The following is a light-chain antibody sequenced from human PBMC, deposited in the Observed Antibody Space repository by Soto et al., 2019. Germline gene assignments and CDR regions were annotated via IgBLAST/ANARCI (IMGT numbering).Light chain of an antibody. CDR3: SSYTSSNSYV. CDR1: SSDVGAYNS. CDR2: DVS. V-gene: IGLV2-14*01. J-gene: IGLJ1*01. Sequence: QSVLTHPVSVSGSDLQSIAIFCTGTSSDVGAYNSVSWYQQYPGKAPKLMIHDVSNRPSGVSDRFSGSKSGNTASLTISGLQAEGEADYYCSSYTSSNSYVFGSGTKVTVL.